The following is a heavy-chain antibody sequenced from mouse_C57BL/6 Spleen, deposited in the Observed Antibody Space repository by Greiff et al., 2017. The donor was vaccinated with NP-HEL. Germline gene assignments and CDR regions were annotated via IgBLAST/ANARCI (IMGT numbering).Heavy chain of an antibody. CDR2: IHPNSGST. CDR1: GYTFTSYW. D-gene: IGHD4-1*01. Sequence: VQLQQPGAELVKPGASVKLSCKASGYTFTSYWMHWVKQRPGQGLEWIGMIHPNSGSTNYNEKFKSKATLTVDKSSSTAYMQLSSLTSEDSAVYYCARWGSNWDVDYWGQGTTLTVSS. J-gene: IGHJ2*01. CDR3: ARWGSNWDVDY. V-gene: IGHV1-64*01.